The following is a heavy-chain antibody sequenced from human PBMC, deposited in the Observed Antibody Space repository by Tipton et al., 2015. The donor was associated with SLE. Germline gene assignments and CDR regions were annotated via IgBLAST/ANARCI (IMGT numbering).Heavy chain of an antibody. CDR1: GGSISSGSYY. V-gene: IGHV4-61*02. CDR3: ARGGRCSSTSCIDY. Sequence: TLSLTCTVSGGSISSGSYYWSWIRQPAGKGLEWIGRIYPSGSTNYNPSLKSRVTISVDTSKNQFSLKLSSVTAADSAVYYCARGGRCSSTSCIDYWGQGTLVSVS. D-gene: IGHD2-2*01. J-gene: IGHJ4*02. CDR2: IYPSGST.